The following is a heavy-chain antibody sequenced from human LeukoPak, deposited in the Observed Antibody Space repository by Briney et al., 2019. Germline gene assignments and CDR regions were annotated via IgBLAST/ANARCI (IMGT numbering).Heavy chain of an antibody. CDR2: IYPGDSDT. V-gene: IGHV5-51*01. CDR3: ARQDGNASPPDAFDI. J-gene: IGHJ3*02. Sequence: GESLKISCKGSGYSFTSYWIGWVRQMPGKGLEWMGIIYPGDSDTRYSPSFQGQVTISADKSISTAYLQWSSLKASDTAMYHCARQDGNASPPDAFDIWGQGTMVTVS. CDR1: GYSFTSYW.